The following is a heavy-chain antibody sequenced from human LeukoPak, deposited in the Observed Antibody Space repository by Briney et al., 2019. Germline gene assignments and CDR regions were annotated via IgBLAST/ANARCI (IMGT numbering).Heavy chain of an antibody. CDR1: GGSISRSNYY. Sequence: RASETLTLTCSVSGGSISRSNYYWGWIRQPPGKGLEWIGSIYHSVNTYYNPSLKSRVTISVDTSKNQFSLRLSSVTAADTAMYYCARTQTGLRSSAGRRFDHYYYYMDVWGKGTTVTVSS. CDR3: ARTQTGLRSSAGRRFDHYYYYMDV. CDR2: IYHSVNT. V-gene: IGHV4-39*07. D-gene: IGHD4-17*01. J-gene: IGHJ6*03.